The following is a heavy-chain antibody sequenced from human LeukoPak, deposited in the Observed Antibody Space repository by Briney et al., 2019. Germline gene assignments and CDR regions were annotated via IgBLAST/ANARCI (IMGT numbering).Heavy chain of an antibody. J-gene: IGHJ6*02. V-gene: IGHV5-51*01. CDR1: GYSFSSYW. Sequence: GESLKISCRGSGYSFSSYWIAWVRQMPGKGLEWMGIIYPRDSDTRYSPSFQGQVTISADKSISAAYLQWSSLKASDTAMYYCAREMWGSGTYYYYGMDVWGQGTTVTVSS. D-gene: IGHD3-10*01. CDR3: AREMWGSGTYYYYGMDV. CDR2: IYPRDSDT.